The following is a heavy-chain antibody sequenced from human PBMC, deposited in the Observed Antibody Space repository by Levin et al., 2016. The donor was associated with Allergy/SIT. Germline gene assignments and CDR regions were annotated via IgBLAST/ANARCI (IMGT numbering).Heavy chain of an antibody. J-gene: IGHJ2*01. V-gene: IGHV1-8*01. CDR2: MNPNSGNT. Sequence: ASVKVSCKASGYTFTSFDINWVRQATGQGLEWMGWMNPNSGNTGYAQKFQGRVTMTRNTSISTAYMELSSLRSEDTAVYYCASQWVFGVVIPWKYWYFDLWGRGTLVTVSS. CDR3: ASQWVFGVVIPWKYWYFDL. D-gene: IGHD3-3*01. CDR1: GYTFTSFD.